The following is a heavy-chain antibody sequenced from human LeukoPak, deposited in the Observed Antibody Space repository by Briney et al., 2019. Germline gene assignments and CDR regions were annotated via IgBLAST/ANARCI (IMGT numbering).Heavy chain of an antibody. V-gene: IGHV3-7*01. CDR2: VKQDGSER. D-gene: IGHD5-18*01. J-gene: IGHJ4*02. CDR3: ARVPEDTNMVSHIDY. CDR1: GFTFSSYW. Sequence: GGSLRLSCAASGFTFSSYWMAWVRQAPGKGLEWVANVKQDGSERYYVESVKGRLSISRDNAKNSLYLQMNSLRAEDTAVYFCARVPEDTNMVSHIDYWGQGTLVTVSS.